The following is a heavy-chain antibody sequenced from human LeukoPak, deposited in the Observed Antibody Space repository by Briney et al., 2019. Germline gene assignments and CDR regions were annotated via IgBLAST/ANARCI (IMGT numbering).Heavy chain of an antibody. Sequence: GGSLRLSCIASGFSLSGYAMSWVRQAPGKGLEWVSTISGGGDAAYYADSVKGRFTISRDNSKNTLYLQMNSLRAEDTAVYYCPRKYDSSGYFDYWGRGTLVTVSS. D-gene: IGHD3-22*01. CDR1: GFSLSGYA. CDR2: ISGGGDAA. CDR3: PRKYDSSGYFDY. J-gene: IGHJ4*02. V-gene: IGHV3-23*01.